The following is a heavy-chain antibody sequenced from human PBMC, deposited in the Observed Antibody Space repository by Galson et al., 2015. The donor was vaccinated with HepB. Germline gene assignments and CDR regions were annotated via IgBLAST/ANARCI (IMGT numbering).Heavy chain of an antibody. CDR1: GFTFSSYA. J-gene: IGHJ4*02. Sequence: SLRLSCAASGFTFSSYAMNWVRQAPGKGLEWVSGVTGSGGSTYYADSVKGRFTISRDNSKNTLYLKMSSLRAEDTAVYFCAKDAGGIGCKNGVCYGYYFDYWGQGTLVTVSS. CDR3: AKDAGGIGCKNGVCYGYYFDY. V-gene: IGHV3-23*01. CDR2: VTGSGGST. D-gene: IGHD2-8*01.